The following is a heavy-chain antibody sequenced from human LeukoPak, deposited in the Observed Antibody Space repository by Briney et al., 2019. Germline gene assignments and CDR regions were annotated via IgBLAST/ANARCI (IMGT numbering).Heavy chain of an antibody. V-gene: IGHV3-74*03. Sequence: GGSLRLSCEASGFSFSSYWMHWVRQVAGKGLVWVARINGDASNTTYADSVKGRFTISRDNAKNTLYLQMNSLRVDDTAVYYCARAMPHDNWFDPWGQGSLVTVSS. J-gene: IGHJ5*02. CDR1: GFSFSSYW. CDR3: ARAMPHDNWFDP. CDR2: INGDASNT. D-gene: IGHD2-2*01.